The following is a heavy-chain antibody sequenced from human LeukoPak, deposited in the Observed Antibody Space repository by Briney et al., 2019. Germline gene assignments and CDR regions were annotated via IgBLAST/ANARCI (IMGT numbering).Heavy chain of an antibody. Sequence: GGSLTLSCAASGFTFSSYGMHWVRQPAGKGLEWVAFIRYDGSNKYYADSVKGRFNISRDNSKNTLYLQMNSLRAEDTAVYYCAKDTFRYDGSCSYYFDYWGQGPLVTVSS. CDR3: AKDTFRYDGSCSYYFDY. D-gene: IGHD3-22*01. CDR2: IRYDGSNK. CDR1: GFTFSSYG. V-gene: IGHV3-30*02. J-gene: IGHJ4*02.